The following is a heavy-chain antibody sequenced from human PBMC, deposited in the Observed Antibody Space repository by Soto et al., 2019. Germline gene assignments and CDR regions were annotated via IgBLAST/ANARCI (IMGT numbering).Heavy chain of an antibody. J-gene: IGHJ6*02. Sequence: QVQLQESGPGLVKPSQTLSLTCTVSGGSISSGGYYWSWIRQHPGKGLEWIGYIYYSGSTYYNPSLQSGVTISVDTSKNQFSLKLSSVTAADTAVYYCARDFTDSSGPTLGMGVWGQGTTVTVSS. V-gene: IGHV4-31*03. CDR3: ARDFTDSSGPTLGMGV. D-gene: IGHD6-19*01. CDR2: IYYSGST. CDR1: GGSISSGGYY.